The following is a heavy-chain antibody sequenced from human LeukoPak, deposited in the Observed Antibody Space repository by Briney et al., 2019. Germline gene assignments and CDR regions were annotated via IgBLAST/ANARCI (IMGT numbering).Heavy chain of an antibody. CDR1: GFTFSSYG. CDR2: IRYDGSNK. D-gene: IGHD3-3*01. CDR3: AKDEVLKEFWSGGYYYYYMDV. J-gene: IGHJ6*03. V-gene: IGHV3-30*02. Sequence: GSLRLSCAASGFTFSSYGMHWVRQAPGKGLEWVAFIRYDGSNKYYADSVKGRFTISRDNSKNTLYLQMNSLRAEDTAVYYCAKDEVLKEFWSGGYYYYYMDVWGKGTTVTVSS.